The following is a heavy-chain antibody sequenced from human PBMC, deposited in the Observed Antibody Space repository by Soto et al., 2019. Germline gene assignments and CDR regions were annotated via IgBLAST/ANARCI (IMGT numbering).Heavy chain of an antibody. Sequence: QITLKESGPTLVKPTQTLTLTCTFSGFSLSTSGVGVGWIRQPPGKALEWLALIYWDDDKRYSPSLKSRLTITKDTSKNRVVLTMTSMDPVDTATYYCPHRTAVAGSTPFDYWRQGTLVTVSS. CDR3: PHRTAVAGSTPFDY. J-gene: IGHJ4*02. D-gene: IGHD6-19*01. V-gene: IGHV2-5*02. CDR2: IYWDDDK. CDR1: GFSLSTSGVG.